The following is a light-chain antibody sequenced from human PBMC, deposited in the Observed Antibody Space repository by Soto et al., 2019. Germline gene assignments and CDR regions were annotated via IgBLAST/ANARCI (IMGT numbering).Light chain of an antibody. J-gene: IGKJ2*03. Sequence: DIQMTQSPSTLSASAGDRVTITCRARQSISSDLSWYKQKPGKAPKLLIHDASSLESGGSSRFSGSGSETEFTLTISGLQPDDFATYDCQQYNTYYSFGQGTKLEI. V-gene: IGKV1-5*01. CDR2: DAS. CDR3: QQYNTYYS. CDR1: QSISSD.